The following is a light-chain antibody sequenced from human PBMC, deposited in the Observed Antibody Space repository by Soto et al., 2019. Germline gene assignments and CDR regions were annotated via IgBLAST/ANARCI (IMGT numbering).Light chain of an antibody. CDR2: AAS. Sequence: DIQMTQSQSSLSASVADRGTITFWASQSISRSLNCYQQKPGKAPNLLIYAASSLQTGVPSRFSGSGSGTDFTLTINSLQPEDFATYYCQKAYSFPINFGKGQRRAIK. J-gene: IGKJ5*01. CDR1: QSISRS. V-gene: IGKV1-39*01. CDR3: QKAYSFPIN.